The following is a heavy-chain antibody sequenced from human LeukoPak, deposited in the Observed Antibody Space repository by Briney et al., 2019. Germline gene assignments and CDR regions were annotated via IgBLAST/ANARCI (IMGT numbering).Heavy chain of an antibody. CDR2: ISAYNGNT. D-gene: IGHD3-3*01. J-gene: IGHJ5*02. V-gene: IGHV1-18*01. CDR3: ARASPTLYYDFWSGYTGHNWFDP. Sequence: VSVKVSCKASGYTFTSYGISWVRQAPGQGLEWMGWISAYNGNTNYAQKLQGRVTMTTDTSTSTAYMELRSLRSDDTAVYYCARASPTLYYDFWSGYTGHNWFDPWGQGTLVTVSS. CDR1: GYTFTSYG.